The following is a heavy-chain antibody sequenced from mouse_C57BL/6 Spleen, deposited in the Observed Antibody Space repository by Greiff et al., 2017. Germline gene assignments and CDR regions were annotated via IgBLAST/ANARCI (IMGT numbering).Heavy chain of an antibody. D-gene: IGHD4-1*01. CDR3: APNWVEFAY. CDR2: IDPADGDT. V-gene: IGHV14-2*01. J-gene: IGHJ3*01. CDR1: GFNINDYY. Sequence: EVQLQQSGAELVKPGASVTLSCTASGFNINDYYMHWVKQRPEQGLDWIGRIDPADGDTKYAPKFQGKATITADKSSNTAYLRRSSLTSADAAVYCCAPNWVEFAYGGQGTLVTVSA.